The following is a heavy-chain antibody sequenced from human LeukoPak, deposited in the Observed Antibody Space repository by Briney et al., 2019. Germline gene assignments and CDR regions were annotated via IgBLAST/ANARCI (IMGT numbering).Heavy chain of an antibody. CDR2: IYTSGST. CDR1: GGSISSGSYY. Sequence: SETLSLTCTVSGGSISSGSYYWSWIRQPAGKGLEWIGRIYTSGSTNYNPSLKSRVTISVDTSKNQFSLKLSSVTAADTAVYYCAETLGYYFDYWGQGTLVTVSS. J-gene: IGHJ4*02. D-gene: IGHD7-27*01. CDR3: AETLGYYFDY. V-gene: IGHV4-61*02.